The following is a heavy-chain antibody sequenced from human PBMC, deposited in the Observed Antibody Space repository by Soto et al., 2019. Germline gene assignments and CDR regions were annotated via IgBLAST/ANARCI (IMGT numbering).Heavy chain of an antibody. CDR3: ARRTADISSYYYYYMDV. D-gene: IGHD6-6*01. V-gene: IGHV4-59*08. CDR2: IYYSGST. CDR1: GGSISSYY. Sequence: SETLSLTCTVSGGSISSYYWSWIRQPPGKGLEWIGYIYYSGSTNYNPSLKSRVTISVDTSKNQFSLKLSSVTAADTAVYYCARRTADISSYYYYYMDVWGKGTTVTVSS. J-gene: IGHJ6*03.